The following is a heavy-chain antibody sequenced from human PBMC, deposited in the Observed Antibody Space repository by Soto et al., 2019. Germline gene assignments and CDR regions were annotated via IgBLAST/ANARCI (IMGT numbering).Heavy chain of an antibody. Sequence: PSQTLSLTCDISGDSVSSNSAAWNWISQSPSRGLEWLGRTYYRSKWYNDYAVSVKSRITINPDTSKNQFSLQLNSVTPEDTAVYYCARGSSGSSWSPYWFNPWGQGTLVTVYS. CDR3: ARGSSGSSWSPYWFNP. D-gene: IGHD6-13*01. CDR1: GDSVSSNSAA. V-gene: IGHV6-1*01. J-gene: IGHJ5*02. CDR2: TYYRSKWYN.